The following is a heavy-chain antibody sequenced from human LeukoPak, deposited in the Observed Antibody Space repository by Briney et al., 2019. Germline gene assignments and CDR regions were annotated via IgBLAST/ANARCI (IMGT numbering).Heavy chain of an antibody. D-gene: IGHD2-2*01. CDR3: ARDGCSSTSCYSVY. Sequence: PGGSLRLSCAASGFTFSSYSMNWVRQAPGKGLEWVSSISSSSSYIYYADSVKGRFTISRDNAKNSLYLQINSLRAEDTAVYYCARDGCSSTSCYSVYWGQGTLVTVSS. J-gene: IGHJ4*02. CDR1: GFTFSSYS. CDR2: ISSSSSYI. V-gene: IGHV3-21*01.